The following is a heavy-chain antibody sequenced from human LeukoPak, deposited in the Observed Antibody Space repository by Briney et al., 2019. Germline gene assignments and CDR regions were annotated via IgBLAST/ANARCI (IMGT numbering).Heavy chain of an antibody. D-gene: IGHD3-22*01. Sequence: ASVKVSCKASGGTFSSYAISWVRQAPGQGLEWMGWISAYNGNTNYAQKLQGRVTMTTDTSTSTAYMELRGLRSDDTAVYYCARGREITMIVDFDYWGQGTLVTVSS. CDR2: ISAYNGNT. V-gene: IGHV1-18*01. CDR1: GGTFSSYA. CDR3: ARGREITMIVDFDY. J-gene: IGHJ4*02.